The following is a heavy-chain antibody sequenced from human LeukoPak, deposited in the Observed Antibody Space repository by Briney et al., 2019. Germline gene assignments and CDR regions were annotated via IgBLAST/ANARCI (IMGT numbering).Heavy chain of an antibody. CDR3: AKSLGDYFFYYYYGMDV. CDR1: GFTFSSYG. Sequence: PGGSLRLSCAASGFTFSSYGMHWVRQAPGKGLEWVAVIWYDGSNKYYADSVKGRFTISRDNSKNTLYLQMNSLRAEDTAVYYCAKSLGDYFFYYYYGMDVWGQGTTVTVSS. CDR2: IWYDGSNK. V-gene: IGHV3-33*06. D-gene: IGHD2/OR15-2a*01. J-gene: IGHJ6*02.